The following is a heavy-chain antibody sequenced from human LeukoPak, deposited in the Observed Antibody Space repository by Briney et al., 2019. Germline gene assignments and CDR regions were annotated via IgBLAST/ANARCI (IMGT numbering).Heavy chain of an antibody. Sequence: SETLSLTCTVSGGSISSSSYYWGWIRQPPGKGLEWIGSIYYSGSTYYNPSLKSRVTISVDTSKNQFSLKLSSVTAADTAVYYCARDKSSSGWYNKNWFDPWGQGTLVTVSS. CDR1: GGSISSSSYY. CDR2: IYYSGST. V-gene: IGHV4-39*07. D-gene: IGHD6-19*01. CDR3: ARDKSSSGWYNKNWFDP. J-gene: IGHJ5*02.